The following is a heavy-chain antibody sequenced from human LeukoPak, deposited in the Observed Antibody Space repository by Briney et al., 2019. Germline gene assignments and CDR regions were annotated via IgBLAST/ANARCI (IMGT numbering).Heavy chain of an antibody. J-gene: IGHJ4*02. CDR2: INHSGST. D-gene: IGHD3-10*01. V-gene: IGHV4-34*01. CDR1: GGSFSGYY. Sequence: SETLSLTCAVYGGSFSGYYWSWIRQPPGKGLEWIGEINHSGSTYYNPSLKSRVTISVDTSKNQFSLKLSSVTAADTAVYYCATVVRQKATFDYWGQGTLVTVSS. CDR3: ATVVRQKATFDY.